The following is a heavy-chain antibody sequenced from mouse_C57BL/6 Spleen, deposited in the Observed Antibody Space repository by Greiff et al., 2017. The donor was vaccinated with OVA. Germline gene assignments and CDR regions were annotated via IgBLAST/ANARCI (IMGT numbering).Heavy chain of an antibody. CDR2: IDPNSGGT. CDR1: GYTFTSYW. J-gene: IGHJ4*01. V-gene: IGHV1-72*01. CDR3: AKHYDVAMDY. D-gene: IGHD2-4*01. Sequence: QVQLQQPGAELVKPGASVKLSCKASGYTFTSYWMHWVKQRPGRGLEWIGMIDPNSGGTKYNEKFKSKATLTVDKPSSTAYMQLSSLTSEDSAVYYCAKHYDVAMDYWGQGTSVTVSS.